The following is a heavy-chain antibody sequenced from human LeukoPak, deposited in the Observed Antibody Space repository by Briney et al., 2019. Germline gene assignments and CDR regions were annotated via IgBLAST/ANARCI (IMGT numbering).Heavy chain of an antibody. CDR2: MNPNSGNT. V-gene: IGHV1-8*01. D-gene: IGHD3-10*01. J-gene: IGHJ6*02. CDR3: ARTRAMVRGKRRDYYYYVMDV. CDR1: GYTFTSYD. Sequence: ASVKVSCKASGYTFTSYDINWVRQATGQGLEWMGWMNPNSGNTGYAQKFQGRVTMPRNNSISTAYMELSSRRSEDTAVYYCARTRAMVRGKRRDYYYYVMDVWGQGTTVTVCS.